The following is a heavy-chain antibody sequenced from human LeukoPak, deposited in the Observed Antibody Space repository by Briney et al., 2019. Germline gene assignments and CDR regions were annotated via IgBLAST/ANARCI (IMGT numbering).Heavy chain of an antibody. CDR2: ISSSSSYI. CDR1: GFIFSSYN. Sequence: TGGSLRLSCAASGFIFSSYNMNWVRQAPGKGLEWVSSISSSSSYIYFADSVKGRFTISRDNAKNSLYLQMNSLRAEDTAVYYCARGALGMSGRIVDAFDIWGQGTRVTVSS. D-gene: IGHD1-14*01. V-gene: IGHV3-21*01. J-gene: IGHJ3*02. CDR3: ARGALGMSGRIVDAFDI.